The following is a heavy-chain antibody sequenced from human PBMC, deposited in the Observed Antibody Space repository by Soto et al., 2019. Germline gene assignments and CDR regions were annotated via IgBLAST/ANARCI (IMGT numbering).Heavy chain of an antibody. CDR1: GYTFTGYY. V-gene: IGHV1-2*02. J-gene: IGHJ4*02. CDR2: INPNSGDT. Sequence: QVQLVQSGAEVKKPGASVKVSCKASGYTFTGYYMHWVRQAPGQGLEWMGCINPNSGDTNYAQKFQGRVTMTRDTSISTAYMDLSNLRSDDTAVYYCARGPGIAAAGKFDYWGQGTLLTVSS. D-gene: IGHD6-13*01. CDR3: ARGPGIAAAGKFDY.